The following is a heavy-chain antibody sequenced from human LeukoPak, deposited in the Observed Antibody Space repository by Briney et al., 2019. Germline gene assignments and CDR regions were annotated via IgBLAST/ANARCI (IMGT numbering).Heavy chain of an antibody. CDR2: ISYDGSNK. V-gene: IGHV3-30*04. D-gene: IGHD3-10*01. CDR3: ATSRFYYYPYY. CDR1: GFTFSSYA. Sequence: GRSLRLSCAASGFTFSSYAMHWVRQAPGKGLEWVAVISYDGSNKYYADSVKGRFTISRDNPKNTLFLQMNSLRAEDTAVYYCATSRFYYYPYYWGQGTLVTVPS. J-gene: IGHJ4*02.